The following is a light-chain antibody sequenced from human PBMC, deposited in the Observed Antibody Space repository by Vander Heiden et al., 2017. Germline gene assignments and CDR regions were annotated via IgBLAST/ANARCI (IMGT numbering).Light chain of an antibody. CDR1: SSDVGGYNY. V-gene: IGLV2-11*01. CDR3: CSYAGSYTGDV. CDR2: DVS. J-gene: IGLJ1*01. Sequence: QSALTQPRSASGSPGQSVTISCTGTSSDVGGYNYVSWYQQHPGKAPKLMIYDVSKRPSGVPDRFSGSKSGNTASLTISGLQAEDEADYYCCSYAGSYTGDVFGTGTKVTVL.